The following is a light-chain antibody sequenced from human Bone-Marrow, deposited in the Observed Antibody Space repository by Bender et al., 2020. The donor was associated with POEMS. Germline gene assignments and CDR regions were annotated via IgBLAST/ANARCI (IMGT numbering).Light chain of an antibody. CDR1: SSDVENYNL. J-gene: IGLJ3*02. CDR3: CSYAGSSTWV. V-gene: IGLV2-23*01. Sequence: QSALTQPASVSGSPGQSITISCTGTSSDVENYNLVSWYQQHPGKAPKLMIYEGSERPSGVSNRFSGSKSGNTASLTISGLQAEDEADYHCCSYAGSSTWVFGGGTKVTVL. CDR2: EGS.